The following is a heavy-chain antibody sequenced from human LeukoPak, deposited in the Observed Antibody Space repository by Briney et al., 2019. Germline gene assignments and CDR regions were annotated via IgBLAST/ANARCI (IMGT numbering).Heavy chain of an antibody. CDR1: GFTFSSYA. D-gene: IGHD6-13*01. J-gene: IGHJ4*02. CDR3: ARHPLYSSSWFPFDY. CDR2: ISGSGGST. Sequence: GGSLRLSCAASGFTFSSYAMSWVRQAPGKGLEWVSAISGSGGSTYYADSVKGRFTISRDNSKNTLYLQMNSLRAEDTAVYYCARHPLYSSSWFPFDYWGQGTLVTVSS. V-gene: IGHV3-23*01.